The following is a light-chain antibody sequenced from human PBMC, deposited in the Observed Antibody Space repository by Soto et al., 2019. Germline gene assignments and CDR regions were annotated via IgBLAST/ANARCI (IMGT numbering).Light chain of an antibody. CDR3: XSYTSSSTLV. Sequence: QSVLTQPSSVSGSPGQSITISCTVTSSNVGGYNYVSWYQQHPGKAPKLMIYDVSNRPSGVSNRFSGSKSGNTASLTISGLQAEDEADYYCXSYTSSSTLVFGSGPKVTGL. J-gene: IGLJ1*01. V-gene: IGLV2-14*01. CDR2: DVS. CDR1: SSNVGGYNY.